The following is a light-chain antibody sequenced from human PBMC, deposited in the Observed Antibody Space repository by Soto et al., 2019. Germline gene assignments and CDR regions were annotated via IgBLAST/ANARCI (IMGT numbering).Light chain of an antibody. J-gene: IGKJ1*01. Sequence: DILLIQALSSLSASIGDRVTITCRASQGISNYLAWYQQKPGKVPKLLIYAASTLQSGVPSRFSGSGSGTDFTLTISSLQPEDVATYYCKQYNSAPPTFGQGTKLDI. V-gene: IGKV1-27*01. CDR3: KQYNSAPPT. CDR1: QGISNY. CDR2: AAS.